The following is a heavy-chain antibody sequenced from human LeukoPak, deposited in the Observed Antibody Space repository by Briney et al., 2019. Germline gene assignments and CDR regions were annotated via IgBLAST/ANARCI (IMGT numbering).Heavy chain of an antibody. Sequence: PGGSLRLSCAASGFTFSSYSMNWVRQAPGKGLEWVSSISSSSSYIYYADSVKGRFTISRDNAKNSLYLQMNSLRAEDTAVYYCASSIVVVPAASGPAGGYWGQGTLVTVSS. V-gene: IGHV3-21*01. CDR1: GFTFSSYS. D-gene: IGHD2-2*01. CDR2: ISSSSSYI. CDR3: ASSIVVVPAASGPAGGY. J-gene: IGHJ4*02.